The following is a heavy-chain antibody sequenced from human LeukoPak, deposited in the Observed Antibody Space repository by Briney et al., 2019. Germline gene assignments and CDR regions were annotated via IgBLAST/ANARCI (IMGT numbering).Heavy chain of an antibody. CDR2: ISGSGDST. Sequence: GGSLRLSCAASGVTFSSYAMSWVRQAPGKGLEWVSAISGSGDSTYYGDSVKGRSTISRDNSKNTLYLQMNSLRAEDTAVYYCAKTRPLDSSSWSHGDYWGQGTLVTVSP. D-gene: IGHD6-13*01. CDR3: AKTRPLDSSSWSHGDY. CDR1: GVTFSSYA. J-gene: IGHJ4*02. V-gene: IGHV3-23*01.